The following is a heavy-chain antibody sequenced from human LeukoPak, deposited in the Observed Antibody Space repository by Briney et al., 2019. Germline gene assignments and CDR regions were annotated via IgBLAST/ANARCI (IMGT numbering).Heavy chain of an antibody. Sequence: PGRSLRLSCAASGFTFSSYAMHWVRQAPGKGLEWVAVISYDGSNKYYADSVKGRFTISRDNAKNSLYLQMNSLRAEDTAVYYCARDNYGDGLDYWGQGTLVTVSS. J-gene: IGHJ4*02. CDR2: ISYDGSNK. D-gene: IGHD4-17*01. V-gene: IGHV3-30-3*01. CDR1: GFTFSSYA. CDR3: ARDNYGDGLDY.